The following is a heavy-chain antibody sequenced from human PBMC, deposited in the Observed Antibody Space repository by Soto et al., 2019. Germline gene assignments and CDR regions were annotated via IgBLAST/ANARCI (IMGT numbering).Heavy chain of an antibody. D-gene: IGHD2-2*01. CDR1: GVSVSSDIYY. V-gene: IGHV4-31*11. J-gene: IGHJ6*02. CDR3: ARYPVVVVPAANYGLDV. CDR2: IYYSGNT. Sequence: TLSLTCGVSGVSVSSDIYYWSWIRHHPGKGLEWIGYIYYSGNTYYNPSLGGRVTISLDTSKNHFSLRLRSVTPADTAVYYCARYPVVVVPAANYGLDVWGQGTTVTVSS.